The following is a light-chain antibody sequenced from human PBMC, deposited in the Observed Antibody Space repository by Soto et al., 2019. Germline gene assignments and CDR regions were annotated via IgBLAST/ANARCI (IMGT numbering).Light chain of an antibody. V-gene: IGLV1-40*01. J-gene: IGLJ3*02. Sequence: QSVLTQPPSVSGAPGQRVTISCTGNNSNLGAGYDVHWYQQLPGAAPKLVIFGNRNRPSGVPERFSGSKSGTSASLAITGLQAEDEDDYYCSSYRSSSTLVFGGGTKLTVL. CDR2: GNR. CDR3: SSYRSSSTLV. CDR1: NSNLGAGYD.